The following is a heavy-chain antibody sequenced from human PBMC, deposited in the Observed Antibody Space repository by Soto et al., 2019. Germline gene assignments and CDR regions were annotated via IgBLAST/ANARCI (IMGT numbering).Heavy chain of an antibody. D-gene: IGHD6-19*01. J-gene: IGHJ6*02. CDR2: IRSSTNTI. CDR3: ARGRVHYGSGWYYSAYYYYGMDV. Sequence: VGPVTLSRVAPGVSCISKSMNCARYASRKGLDAVPYIRSSTNTIYYADSVKGRFTITKDNAKNSLYLQMNSLRDEDTAVYYCARGRVHYGSGWYYSAYYYYGMDVSGQGTTVTGSS. CDR1: GVSCISKS. V-gene: IGHV3-48*02.